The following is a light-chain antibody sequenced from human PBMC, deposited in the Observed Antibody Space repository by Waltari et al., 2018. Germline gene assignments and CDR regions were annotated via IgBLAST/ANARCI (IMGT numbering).Light chain of an antibody. Sequence: EIVMTQSPGTLSVSPGERATLSCRASQSVGSNLAWYQQKPGQAPRLLIYGASTRASGVPVRFSGSGSGAEFTLTISSLQSDDFALYYCQQSNEWPRTFGLGTKVDMK. J-gene: IGKJ1*01. CDR1: QSVGSN. CDR3: QQSNEWPRT. CDR2: GAS. V-gene: IGKV3-15*01.